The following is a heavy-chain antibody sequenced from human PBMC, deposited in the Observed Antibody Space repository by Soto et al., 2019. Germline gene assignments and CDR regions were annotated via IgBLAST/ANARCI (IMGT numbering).Heavy chain of an antibody. V-gene: IGHV4-59*12. CDR1: GGSISSYY. D-gene: IGHD2-21*02. J-gene: IGHJ6*02. CDR3: ARDLWGYYGVDCYPLDV. CDR2: IYYSGST. Sequence: SETLSLTCTVSGGSISSYYWSWIRQPPGNGLEWIGYIYYSGSTNYNPSLKSRVTISVDTSKNQFSLKLSSVTAADTAVYYCARDLWGYYGVDCYPLDVSGQGTSVIGSS.